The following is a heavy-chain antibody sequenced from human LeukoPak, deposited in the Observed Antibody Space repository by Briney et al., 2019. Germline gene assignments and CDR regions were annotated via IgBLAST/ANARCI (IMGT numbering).Heavy chain of an antibody. CDR3: ARAEVDIVVVVAAAYNWFDP. D-gene: IGHD2-15*01. V-gene: IGHV4-38-2*02. CDR1: GYSISSGYY. J-gene: IGHJ5*02. Sequence: PSETLSLTCTVSGYSISSGYYWGWIRQPPGKGLEWIGSIYHSGSTYYNPSLKSRVTISVDTSKNQFSLKLSFVTAADTAVYYCARAEVDIVVVVAAAYNWFDPWGQGTPVTVSS. CDR2: IYHSGST.